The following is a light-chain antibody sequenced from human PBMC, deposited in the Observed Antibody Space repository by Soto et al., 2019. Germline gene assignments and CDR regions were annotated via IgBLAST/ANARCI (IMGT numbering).Light chain of an antibody. J-gene: IGLJ1*01. CDR2: DVS. Sequence: QSALTQPASVSGSPGQSITISCTGTSSDVGGYNYVSWYQQHLGKAPKLMIYDVSNRPSGVSNRFSGSKSGNTASLTISGLQAEDEADYYCSSYRSSSTLYVFGTGTKLTVL. V-gene: IGLV2-14*01. CDR1: SSDVGGYNY. CDR3: SSYRSSSTLYV.